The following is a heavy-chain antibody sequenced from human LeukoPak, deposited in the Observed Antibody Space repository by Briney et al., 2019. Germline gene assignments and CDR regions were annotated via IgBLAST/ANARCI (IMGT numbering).Heavy chain of an antibody. J-gene: IGHJ4*02. CDR2: IYYSGST. CDR1: GGSISSYY. Sequence: SETLSLTCTVSGGSISSYYWSWIRQPPGKGLEWIGYIYYSGSTNYNPSLKSRVTISVDTSKNQFSLKLSSVTAADTAVYYCARHSRLDKSSLSWADYWGQGTLVTVS. CDR3: ARHSRLDKSSLSWADY. V-gene: IGHV4-59*08. D-gene: IGHD2-2*03.